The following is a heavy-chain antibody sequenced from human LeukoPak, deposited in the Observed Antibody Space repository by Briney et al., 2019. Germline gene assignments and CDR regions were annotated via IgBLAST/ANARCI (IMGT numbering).Heavy chain of an antibody. CDR3: ARGGSTMVRGVINYYYYYMDV. D-gene: IGHD3-10*01. J-gene: IGHJ6*03. CDR1: GGSISSYD. CDR2: IYYSGST. Sequence: SAPLSLTCTVPGGSISSYDWSWLRQPPRNGLSWIGSIYYSGSTNYNPSLKSRVTISVDTSKNQFSLKLSSVTAADTAVYYCARGGSTMVRGVINYYYYYMDVWGKGTTVTVSS. V-gene: IGHV4-59*01.